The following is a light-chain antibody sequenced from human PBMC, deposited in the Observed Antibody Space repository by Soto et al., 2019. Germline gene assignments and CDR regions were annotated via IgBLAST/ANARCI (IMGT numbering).Light chain of an antibody. V-gene: IGKV1-39*01. CDR3: QQSYDHPVT. CDR2: AAS. Sequence: DIQMTQSPSSLSASVGDRVSITCRASQSISSYLNWFQQKPGEAPNLLIYAASSLHSGVPSRFSGSGSGTDFILTISSLPPEDFATYYCQQSYDHPVTFGQGTRLEMK. J-gene: IGKJ5*01. CDR1: QSISSY.